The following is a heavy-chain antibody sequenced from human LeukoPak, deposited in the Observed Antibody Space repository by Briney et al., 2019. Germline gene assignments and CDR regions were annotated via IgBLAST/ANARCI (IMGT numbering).Heavy chain of an antibody. J-gene: IGHJ4*02. D-gene: IGHD6-13*01. CDR2: ISSSSSYI. Sequence: PGGSLRLSCAASGFTFSSYSMNWVRQAPGKGLEWVSSISSSSSYIYYADSVKGRFTISRDNAKNSLYLQMNSLRAEDTAVYYCARDLDSSWAGFDCWGQGTLVTVSS. CDR3: ARDLDSSWAGFDC. CDR1: GFTFSSYS. V-gene: IGHV3-21*01.